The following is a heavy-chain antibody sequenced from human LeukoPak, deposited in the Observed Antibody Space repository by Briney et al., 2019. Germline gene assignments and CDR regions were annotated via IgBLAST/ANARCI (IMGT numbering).Heavy chain of an antibody. CDR3: AKVYNYDSSGTYSYYMDV. CDR1: GFTFSSYE. V-gene: IGHV3-23*01. D-gene: IGHD3-22*01. Sequence: GGSLRLSCAASGFTFSSYEMNWVRQAPGKGLEWVSTISRGGDITDYADSVKGRFTISRDNSKNTLYLQMNSLRVEDTAVYYCAKVYNYDSSGTYSYYMDVWGKGTTVTVSS. CDR2: ISRGGDIT. J-gene: IGHJ6*03.